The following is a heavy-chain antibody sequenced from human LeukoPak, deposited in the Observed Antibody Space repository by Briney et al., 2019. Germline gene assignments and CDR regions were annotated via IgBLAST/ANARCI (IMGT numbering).Heavy chain of an antibody. Sequence: SQTLSLTCDVSGGSITSDTYYWRWIRQPPGKGLEWIGYILHSGSTYNNPSLKSRVTISVDTSKSQFSLKLSSVTAADAAVYYCARTRDFWSGFFDYWGQGTLVTVSS. CDR1: GGSITSDTYY. D-gene: IGHD3-3*01. V-gene: IGHV4-30-2*01. J-gene: IGHJ4*02. CDR2: ILHSGST. CDR3: ARTRDFWSGFFDY.